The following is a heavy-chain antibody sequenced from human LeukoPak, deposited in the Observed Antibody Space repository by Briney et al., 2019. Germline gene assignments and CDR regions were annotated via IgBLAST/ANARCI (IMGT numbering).Heavy chain of an antibody. J-gene: IGHJ4*02. CDR1: GFTFSSYE. D-gene: IGHD2-21*02. CDR3: ARERAYCGGDCLDY. CDR2: ISSSGSAL. Sequence: SGGSLRLSCAASGFTFSSYEMNWVRQAPGKGPEWLSYISSSGSALMYADSVKGRFTFSRDDAKNSLYLQMDSLRAEDTAVYYCARERAYCGGDCLDYWGQGTLGTVSS. V-gene: IGHV3-48*03.